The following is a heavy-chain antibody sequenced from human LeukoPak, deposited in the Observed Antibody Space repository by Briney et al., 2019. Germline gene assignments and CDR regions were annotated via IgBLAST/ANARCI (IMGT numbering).Heavy chain of an antibody. Sequence: SQTLSLTCTVSGGSVSSGDYYWSWIRQPAGEGLEWIGRIYPSGNTNYNPSLKSRVTISMDTSKNRISLKVSSVTAADTAVYYCARVGATATAYFDYWGQGTLVTVSS. CDR1: GGSVSSGDYY. D-gene: IGHD5-18*01. CDR3: ARVGATATAYFDY. V-gene: IGHV4-61*02. J-gene: IGHJ4*02. CDR2: IYPSGNT.